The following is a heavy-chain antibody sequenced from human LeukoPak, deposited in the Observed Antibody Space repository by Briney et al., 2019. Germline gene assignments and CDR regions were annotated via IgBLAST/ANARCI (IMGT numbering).Heavy chain of an antibody. CDR2: INPNSGGT. CDR3: AREEDSSWSLDY. CDR1: GYTFTGYY. Sequence: ASVKVSCKASGYTFTGYYMHWVRQAPGQGLEWMGRINPNSGGTNYAQKFQGRVTMTRDTSTSTVYMELSSLRSEDTAVYYCAREEDSSWSLDYWGQGTLVTVSS. J-gene: IGHJ4*02. V-gene: IGHV1-2*06. D-gene: IGHD6-13*01.